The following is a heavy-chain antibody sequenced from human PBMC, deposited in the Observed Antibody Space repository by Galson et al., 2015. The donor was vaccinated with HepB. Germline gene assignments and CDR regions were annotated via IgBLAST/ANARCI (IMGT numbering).Heavy chain of an antibody. CDR3: VRALRPGQDFDY. D-gene: IGHD3-10*01. CDR2: IRNKVAGYTT. J-gene: IGHJ4*02. V-gene: IGHV3-72*01. Sequence: SLRLSCAASGFTFSDYHSDWVRQAPGKGPEWVARIRNKVAGYTTEYAASVRDRFTLSRGESKNSVILQMNTLRTEDSAKYYCVRALRPGQDFDYWGQGTLVTVSP. CDR1: GFTFSDYH.